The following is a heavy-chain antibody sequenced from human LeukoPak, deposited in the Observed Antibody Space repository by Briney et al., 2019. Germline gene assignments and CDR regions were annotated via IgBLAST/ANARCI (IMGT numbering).Heavy chain of an antibody. CDR2: INHSGST. CDR3: ARGRSSGFSVY. J-gene: IGHJ4*02. CDR1: GGSFSGYY. Sequence: SETLSLTCAVYGGSFSGYYWSWIRQPPGKGLEWIGEINHSGSTNYNPSLKSRVTISVDTSKNQFSLQLSSVTAADTAVYYCARGRSSGFSVYWGQGTLVTVSS. D-gene: IGHD6-19*01. V-gene: IGHV4-34*01.